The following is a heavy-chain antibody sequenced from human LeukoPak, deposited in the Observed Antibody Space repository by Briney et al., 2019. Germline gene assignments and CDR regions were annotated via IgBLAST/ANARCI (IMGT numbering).Heavy chain of an antibody. Sequence: PGGSLRLSCAVSGIALSNYGMSWVRQAPGKGLEWVAGLSDSGGGTNYADSVQGRFTISRDNPKNTLYLQMNSLRAEDTAVYFCAKRGVVIRVFLVGFHKEAYYFDSWGQGALVTVCS. CDR1: GIALSNYG. CDR3: AKRGVVIRVFLVGFHKEAYYFDS. V-gene: IGHV3-23*01. J-gene: IGHJ4*02. D-gene: IGHD3-10*01. CDR2: LSDSGGGT.